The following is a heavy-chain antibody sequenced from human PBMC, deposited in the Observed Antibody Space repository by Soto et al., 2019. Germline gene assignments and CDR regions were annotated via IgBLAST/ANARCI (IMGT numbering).Heavy chain of an antibody. J-gene: IGHJ6*02. CDR3: ARDWSGGSDYYGMDV. Sequence: GGSLRLSCAASGFTFSSYWMSWVRQAPGKGLEWVANIKQDGSEKYYVDSVKGRFTISRDNAKNSLYLQMNSLSAEDTAVYYCARDWSGGSDYYGMDVWGQGTTVTVSS. CDR1: GFTFSSYW. D-gene: IGHD2-15*01. CDR2: IKQDGSEK. V-gene: IGHV3-7*01.